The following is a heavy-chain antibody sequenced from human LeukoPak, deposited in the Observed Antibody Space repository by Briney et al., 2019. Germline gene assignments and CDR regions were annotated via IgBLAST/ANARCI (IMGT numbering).Heavy chain of an antibody. CDR3: ARVGGWDGYGDLDY. D-gene: IGHD5-24*01. CDR2: MNPNSGNT. V-gene: IGHV1-8*03. Sequence: ATVKVSCKASGYTFTIYDINWVRQATGQGLEWMGWMNPNSGNTGYAQKFQGRVTITRNTSISTAYMELSSLRSEDTAVYYCARVGGWDGYGDLDYWGQGTLVTVSS. CDR1: GYTFTIYD. J-gene: IGHJ4*02.